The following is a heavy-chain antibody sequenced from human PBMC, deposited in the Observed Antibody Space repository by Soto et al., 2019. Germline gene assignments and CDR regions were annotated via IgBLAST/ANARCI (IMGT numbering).Heavy chain of an antibody. CDR1: GYTFTGYY. CDR3: ARDLANCSSTSGYGYYYYYGMDV. J-gene: IGHJ6*02. Sequence: ASVKVSCKASGYTFTGYYMHWVRQAPGQGLEWMGWINPNSGGTNYAQKFQGRVTMTRDTSISTAYMELSRLRSDDTAVYYCARDLANCSSTSGYGYYYYYGMDVWGQGTTVTVAS. V-gene: IGHV1-2*02. CDR2: INPNSGGT. D-gene: IGHD2-2*01.